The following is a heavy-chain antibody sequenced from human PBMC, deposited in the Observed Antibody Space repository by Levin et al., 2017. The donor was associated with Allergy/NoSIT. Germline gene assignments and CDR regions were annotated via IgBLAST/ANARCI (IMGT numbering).Heavy chain of an antibody. J-gene: IGHJ4*02. CDR1: GITVSSNY. D-gene: IGHD3-10*01. Sequence: GGSLRLSCAASGITVSSNYMSWVRQAPGKGLEWVSVISRGGDTYFADSVKGRFTISRDNSKNTLYLRMNSLRAEDTAVYYCASRPGAEVGPFDYWGQGTLVIVSS. CDR2: ISRGGDT. CDR3: ASRPGAEVGPFDY. V-gene: IGHV3-53*01.